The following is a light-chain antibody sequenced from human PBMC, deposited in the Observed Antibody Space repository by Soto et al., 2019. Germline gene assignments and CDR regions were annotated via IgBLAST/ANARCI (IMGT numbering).Light chain of an antibody. CDR3: QQYHHWPYT. J-gene: IGKJ2*01. Sequence: IVLTQSPATLSVSPGERVTLSCRASQSVSSLLAWYQQKPRQAPTLLMYDTSTRTTGIPARFSGSGSGTDFTLTINSLQSEDLEIYYCQQYHHWPYTFGQGTKLEIK. CDR1: QSVSSL. CDR2: DTS. V-gene: IGKV3-15*01.